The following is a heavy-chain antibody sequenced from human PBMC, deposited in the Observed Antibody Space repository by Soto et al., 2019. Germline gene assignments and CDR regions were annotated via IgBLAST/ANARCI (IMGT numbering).Heavy chain of an antibody. V-gene: IGHV2-5*02. Sequence: QITLKESGPTLVKPTQTLTLTCTFSGFSLSTTGKSVAWIRQPPGKALEWLSVIYWDDDKRYSPSLNTRLTIAKDTPKNPVVLKLTNMDPSDTGTYFCAHSRGDGDYFPYWGQGTLVSVSS. J-gene: IGHJ4*02. D-gene: IGHD3-16*01. CDR1: GFSLSTTGKS. CDR2: IYWDDDK. CDR3: AHSRGDGDYFPY.